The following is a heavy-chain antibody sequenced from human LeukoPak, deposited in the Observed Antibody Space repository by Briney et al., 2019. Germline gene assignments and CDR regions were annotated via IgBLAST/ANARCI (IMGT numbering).Heavy chain of an antibody. CDR3: ARDHGFDAFDI. CDR2: IYYSGST. D-gene: IGHD3-10*01. V-gene: IGHV4-59*01. CDR1: GGSISSYY. Sequence: PSETLSLTCTVSGGSISSYYWSWLRQPPGKGLEWIGHIYYSGSTNYNPSLKSRVTISVDTSKNQFSLKLSSVTAADTAVYYCARDHGFDAFDIWGQGTMVTVSS. J-gene: IGHJ3*02.